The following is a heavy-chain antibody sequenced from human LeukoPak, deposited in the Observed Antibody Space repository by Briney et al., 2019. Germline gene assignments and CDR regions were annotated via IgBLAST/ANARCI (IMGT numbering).Heavy chain of an antibody. D-gene: IGHD4-17*01. CDR1: GFTFSSYV. CDR2: ISYDGSNE. CDR3: AREVPTGTSFDY. J-gene: IGHJ4*02. Sequence: GGSLRLSCAASGFTFSSYVMHWVRQAPGKGLEWVAIISYDGSNEYYADSVKGRFTISRDNSKNTLYLQMNSLRAEDAAVYYCAREVPTGTSFDYWAQGTLVTVSS. V-gene: IGHV3-30*04.